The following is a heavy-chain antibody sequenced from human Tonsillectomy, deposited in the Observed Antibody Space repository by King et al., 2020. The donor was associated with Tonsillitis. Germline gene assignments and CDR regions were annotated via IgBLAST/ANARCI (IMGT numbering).Heavy chain of an antibody. D-gene: IGHD6-13*01. CDR1: GFTFSSYA. CDR3: AKLRSAAAGILDY. CDR2: ISGSGGSI. J-gene: IGHJ4*02. Sequence: VQLVESGGGLVQPGGSLRLSCAAAGFTFSSYAMNWVRQAPGKGLEWVSAISGSGGSIYYADSGKGRVTISRDNSKNTLDLQMNSLRAEDTAVYYCAKLRSAAAGILDYWGQGTLVTVSS. V-gene: IGHV3-23*04.